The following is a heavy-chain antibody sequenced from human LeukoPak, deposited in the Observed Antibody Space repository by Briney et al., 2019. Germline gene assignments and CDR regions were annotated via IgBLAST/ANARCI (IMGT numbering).Heavy chain of an antibody. CDR2: IERKTDGGTT. Sequence: GGSLRLSCVASGLTFNNAWMSWVRQAPGKGLEWVGRIERKTDGGTTDYAAPVKGRFTTSRDDSKNTLYLQMNSLKTEDTAVYYCSTKQYDDFDYWGQGTLVTVSS. CDR1: GLTFNNAW. CDR3: STKQYDDFDY. D-gene: IGHD3-3*01. J-gene: IGHJ4*02. V-gene: IGHV3-15*04.